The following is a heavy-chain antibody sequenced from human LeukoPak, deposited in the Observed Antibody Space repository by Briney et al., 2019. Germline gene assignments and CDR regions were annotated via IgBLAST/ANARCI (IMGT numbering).Heavy chain of an antibody. Sequence: KPSETLSLTCSLSGGSISDYYWNWLRQPPGKGLEWIGYINYSGSTTYNPSLKSRVTMSVDTSKNQFSLRLSSVTAADTAVYYCARGSWCSYTNCMLRPFDYWGQGSLVTVSS. D-gene: IGHD2-2*01. CDR1: GGSISDYY. V-gene: IGHV4-59*01. J-gene: IGHJ4*02. CDR2: INYSGST. CDR3: ARGSWCSYTNCMLRPFDY.